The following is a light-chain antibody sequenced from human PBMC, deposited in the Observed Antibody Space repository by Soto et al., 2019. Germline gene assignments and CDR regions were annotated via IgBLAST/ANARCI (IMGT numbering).Light chain of an antibody. V-gene: IGKV1-5*01. Sequence: DIQMTQSPSTLSASVGDRVTITCRASQSISGWLAWYQQKPGKAPKLLIYDVSSLESGVPSRFSGSGSGTEFTLAISSLQPDDFETYYCQQYNSYQWKFGKGTKVDI. CDR1: QSISGW. CDR2: DVS. J-gene: IGKJ1*01. CDR3: QQYNSYQWK.